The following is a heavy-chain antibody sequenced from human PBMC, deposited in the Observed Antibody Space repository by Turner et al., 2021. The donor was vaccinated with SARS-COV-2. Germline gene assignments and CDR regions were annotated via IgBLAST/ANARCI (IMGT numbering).Heavy chain of an antibody. J-gene: IGHJ6*02. Sequence: QVQLVESGGGLVKPGGSLRLSCAASGFSFSDYYMRWIRQATGKGLEWVSYISRSGSTIYYADSVKGRFTISRDNAKNSLYLQMNSLRAEDTAVYYCARDQYFWSGSDYYGMDVWGQGTTVTVSS. CDR1: GFSFSDYY. CDR2: ISRSGSTI. V-gene: IGHV3-11*01. CDR3: ARDQYFWSGSDYYGMDV. D-gene: IGHD3-3*01.